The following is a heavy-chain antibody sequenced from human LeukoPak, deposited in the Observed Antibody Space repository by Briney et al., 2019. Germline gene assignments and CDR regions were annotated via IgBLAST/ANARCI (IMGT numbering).Heavy chain of an antibody. CDR1: GGSISSYY. V-gene: IGHV4-4*09. D-gene: IGHD4-11*01. J-gene: IGHJ4*02. CDR2: IYSSGST. Sequence: TSETLSPTCIVSGGSISSYYWSWIRQPPGKGLEWIGYIYSSGSTNSNPSLKSRVTISVDTSKSQFSLKMTSVTAADTAVYYCAKDLDYTTYGYYFDYWGQGTLVTVSS. CDR3: AKDLDYTTYGYYFDY.